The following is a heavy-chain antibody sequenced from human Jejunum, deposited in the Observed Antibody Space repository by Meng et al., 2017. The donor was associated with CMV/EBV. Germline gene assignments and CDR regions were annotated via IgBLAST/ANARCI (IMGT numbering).Heavy chain of an antibody. CDR2: INHDGTDT. CDR1: GFTFTAYW. V-gene: IGHV3-74*01. J-gene: IGHJ4*02. D-gene: IGHD1-1*01. Sequence: EVRVVESGGALVQPGGSLSLSCAASGFTFTAYWMHWVRQAPGKGLEWVSRINHDGTDTKYADSVKGRFTISRDNARNKLFLQMHSLTVDDTAMYFCASGSTIPDYWGQGALVTVSS. CDR3: ASGSTIPDY.